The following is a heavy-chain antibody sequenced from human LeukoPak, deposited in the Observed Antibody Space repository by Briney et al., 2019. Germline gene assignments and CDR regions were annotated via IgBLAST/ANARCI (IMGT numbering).Heavy chain of an antibody. D-gene: IGHD1-26*01. CDR3: AKGGKWDVTPFDY. V-gene: IGHV3-23*01. CDR2: ISGGGGSI. CDR1: GFTFSSYG. J-gene: IGHJ4*02. Sequence: GGSLRLSCVASGFTFSSYGMSWVRQAPGKGLEWVSGISGGGGSIYYADSVKGRFTISRDNSKNTLYLQVNSLRAEDTAVYYCAKGGKWDVTPFDYWGQGTLVTVSS.